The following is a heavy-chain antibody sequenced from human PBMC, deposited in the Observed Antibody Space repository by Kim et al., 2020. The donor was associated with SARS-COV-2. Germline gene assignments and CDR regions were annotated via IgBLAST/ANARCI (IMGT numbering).Heavy chain of an antibody. CDR1: GGSISSYY. CDR3: ARGGCSGGSCYPIVDY. CDR2: IYYSGST. Sequence: SETLSLTCTVSGGSISSYYWSWIRQPPGKGLEWIGYIYYSGSTNYNPSLKSRVTISVDTSKNQFSLKLSSVTAADTAVYYCARGGCSGGSCYPIVDYWGQGTLVTVSS. J-gene: IGHJ4*02. D-gene: IGHD2-15*01. V-gene: IGHV4-59*13.